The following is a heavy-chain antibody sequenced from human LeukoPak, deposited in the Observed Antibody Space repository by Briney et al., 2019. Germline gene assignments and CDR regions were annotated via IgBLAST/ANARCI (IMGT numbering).Heavy chain of an antibody. D-gene: IGHD6-6*01. CDR1: GYRFTSYW. J-gene: IGHJ4*02. CDR2: IYPGDSDT. CDR3: ARAEYSNSSGDY. Sequence: GASLQISCQGSGYRFTSYWIGWVRQVPGKGLEWMGIIYPGDSDTIYSPSFQSQVTISADKSISTAYLQWSSLKASDTAMYYCARAEYSNSSGDYWGQGTLVTVSS. V-gene: IGHV5-51*01.